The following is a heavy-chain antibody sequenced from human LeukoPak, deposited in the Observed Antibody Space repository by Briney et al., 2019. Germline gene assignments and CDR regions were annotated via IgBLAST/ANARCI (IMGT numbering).Heavy chain of an antibody. D-gene: IGHD4/OR15-4a*01. Sequence: SETLSLTCTVSGGSISSYYWSWLRQPPGKGLEWIGYIYYSGSTNYNPSLTSRVTISVDTSENQFSLKLSSVTAADTAVYYCARVGAINSFYYYYYYMDVWGKGTTVTISS. J-gene: IGHJ6*03. CDR2: IYYSGST. CDR1: GGSISSYY. V-gene: IGHV4-59*01. CDR3: ARVGAINSFYYYYYYMDV.